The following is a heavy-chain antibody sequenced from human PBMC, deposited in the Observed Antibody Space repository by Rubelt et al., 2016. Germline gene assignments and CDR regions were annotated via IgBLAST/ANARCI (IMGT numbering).Heavy chain of an antibody. CDR1: SYG. V-gene: IGHV3-33*01. CDR3: AALSERGD. J-gene: IGHJ4*02. CDR2: IWYDGSNK. Sequence: SYGMHWVRQAPGKGLEWVAVIWYDGSNKYYADSVKGRFTISRDNSKNTLYLQMNSLRAEDTAVYYCAALSERGDWGQGTLVTVSS.